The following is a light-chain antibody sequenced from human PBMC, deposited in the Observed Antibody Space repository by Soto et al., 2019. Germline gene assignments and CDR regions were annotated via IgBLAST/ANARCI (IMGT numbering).Light chain of an antibody. CDR1: GSDVGAYSY. CDR2: DVS. V-gene: IGLV2-11*01. CDR3: CSFAGSYTLYV. Sequence: QSALTQPRSVSGPPGHSVTISCIGTGSDVGAYSYVSWFQQRPGKAPKLMIYDVSKRPSGVPDRFSGSKSGNTASLTISGLQAEEEADYYCCSFAGSYTLYVFGSGTKLTVL. J-gene: IGLJ1*01.